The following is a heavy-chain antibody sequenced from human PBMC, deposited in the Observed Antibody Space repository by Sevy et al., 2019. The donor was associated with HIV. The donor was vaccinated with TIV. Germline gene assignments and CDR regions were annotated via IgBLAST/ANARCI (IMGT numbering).Heavy chain of an antibody. Sequence: GGSLRLSCAASGFTFSSYAMHWVRQAPGKGLEWVANIKQDGSEKYYVDSVKGRFTISRDNAKNSLYLQMNSLRAEDTAVYYCARDPVYCSGGSCYYWYFDLWGRGTLVTVSS. CDR1: GFTFSSYA. J-gene: IGHJ2*01. CDR2: IKQDGSEK. CDR3: ARDPVYCSGGSCYYWYFDL. D-gene: IGHD2-15*01. V-gene: IGHV3-7*03.